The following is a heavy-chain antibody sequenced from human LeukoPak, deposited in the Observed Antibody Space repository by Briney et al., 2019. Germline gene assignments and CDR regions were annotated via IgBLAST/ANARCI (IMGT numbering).Heavy chain of an antibody. J-gene: IGHJ4*02. Sequence: GGSLRLSCAASGVTFSTYSMIWVRQPPGKGLEWVSSLSGTSTYIYYADSVKGRFTISRDNAKSSLYLQMSSLRAEDTAVYYCARVRAEQYSSGWYQDYWGQGTLVTVSS. CDR2: LSGTSTYI. CDR1: GVTFSTYS. D-gene: IGHD6-19*01. V-gene: IGHV3-21*01. CDR3: ARVRAEQYSSGWYQDY.